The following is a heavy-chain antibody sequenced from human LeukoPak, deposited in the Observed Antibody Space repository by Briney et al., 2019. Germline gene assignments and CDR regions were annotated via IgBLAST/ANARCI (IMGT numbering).Heavy chain of an antibody. CDR3: ARDPRGITALVDYFDY. CDR1: GFTFSDYY. Sequence: GGSLRLSCAAPGFTFSDYYMSWIRQAPGKGLEWVSYISSSGSAIYYADSVKGRFTISRDNAKNSLYLQMSSLRVEDTAVYYCARDPRGITALVDYFDYWGQGTLVTVSS. D-gene: IGHD5-18*01. J-gene: IGHJ4*02. V-gene: IGHV3-11*01. CDR2: ISSSGSAI.